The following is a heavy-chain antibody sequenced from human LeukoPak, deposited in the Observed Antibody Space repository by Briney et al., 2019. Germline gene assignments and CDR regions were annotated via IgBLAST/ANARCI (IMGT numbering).Heavy chain of an antibody. CDR3: VRFGVNYDMDV. V-gene: IGHV4-59*01. CDR1: GGSISGYY. D-gene: IGHD3-16*01. CDR2: IHYSGRA. Sequence: SETLSLTCSVSGGSISGYYWTWVRQPPGKGLEWIGQIHYSGRADYNPSLKSRITMSVDTSRNQISLKLSSVTAADTAIYYYVRFGVNYDMDVWGQGTTVTVFS. J-gene: IGHJ6*02.